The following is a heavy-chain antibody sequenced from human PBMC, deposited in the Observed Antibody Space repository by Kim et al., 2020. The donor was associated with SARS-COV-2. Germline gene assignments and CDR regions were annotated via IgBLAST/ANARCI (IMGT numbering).Heavy chain of an antibody. V-gene: IGHV4-39*01. Sequence: SETMSLTCTVSGGSISSSSYYWGWLRQPPGKGLEWIGSIYYSGSTYYNPSLKSRVTISVDTSKNQFSLKLSAVTDAETRVYYCARQGGVSIVLVVYAAYFDYWGQGSRVNVS. CDR3: ARQGGVSIVLVVYAAYFDY. CDR2: IYYSGST. J-gene: IGHJ4*02. D-gene: IGHD2-8*02. CDR1: GGSISSSSYY.